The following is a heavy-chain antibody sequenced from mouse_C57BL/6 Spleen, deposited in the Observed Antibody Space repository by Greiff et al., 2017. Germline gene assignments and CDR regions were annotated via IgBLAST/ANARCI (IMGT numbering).Heavy chain of an antibody. J-gene: IGHJ2*01. V-gene: IGHV8-8*01. D-gene: IGHD1-1*01. CDR1: GFSLSTFGMG. Sequence: QVTLKESGPGILQPSQTLSLTCSFSGFSLSTFGMGVGWIRQPSGKGLEWLAHIWWDDDKYYNPALKSRLTISKDTSKNQVFLKIANVDTADTATYYCARTITTVVAKHFDYWGQGTTLTVSS. CDR2: IWWDDDK. CDR3: ARTITTVVAKHFDY.